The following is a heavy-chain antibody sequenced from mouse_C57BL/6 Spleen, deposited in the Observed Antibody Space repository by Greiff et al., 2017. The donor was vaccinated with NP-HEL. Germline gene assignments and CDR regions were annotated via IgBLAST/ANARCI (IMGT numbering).Heavy chain of an antibody. CDR3: ASNYGSSLGFAY. D-gene: IGHD1-1*01. CDR2: IYPGSGST. J-gene: IGHJ3*01. CDR1: GYTFTSYW. V-gene: IGHV1-55*01. Sequence: QVQLQQPGAELVKPGASVKMSCKASGYTFTSYWITWVKQRPGQGLEWIGDIYPGSGSTNYNEKFKSKATLTVDTSSSTAYMQLSSLTSEDSAVYYCASNYGSSLGFAYWGQGTLVTVSA.